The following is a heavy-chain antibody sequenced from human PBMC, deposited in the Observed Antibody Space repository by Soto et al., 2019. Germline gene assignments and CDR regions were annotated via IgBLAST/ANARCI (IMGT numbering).Heavy chain of an antibody. D-gene: IGHD3-16*01. V-gene: IGHV1-69*13. CDR2: IIAIFGTP. CDR3: ARDEPYYGMDV. CDR1: GGTFGSYP. J-gene: IGHJ6*04. Sequence: SSVKVSCKASGGTFGSYPISWVRQAPGQGLEWMGGIIAIFGTPNYAQKFQGRVMITADENTSTADMELSSLRSEDTAVYYCARDEPYYGMDVWGKGTTVTVS.